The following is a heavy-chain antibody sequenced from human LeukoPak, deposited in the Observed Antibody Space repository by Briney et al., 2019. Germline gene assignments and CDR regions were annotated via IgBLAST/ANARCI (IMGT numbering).Heavy chain of an antibody. Sequence: GGSLRLSCAASGFTFSSYAMSWVRQAPGKGLEWVSTISGSGGSTSYADSVKGRFTISRDNSKNTLYLQMNSLRAEDTAVYYCAKRGMTTIKEGFDYWGQGTLVTVSS. CDR2: ISGSGGST. D-gene: IGHD5-24*01. V-gene: IGHV3-23*01. CDR1: GFTFSSYA. J-gene: IGHJ4*02. CDR3: AKRGMTTIKEGFDY.